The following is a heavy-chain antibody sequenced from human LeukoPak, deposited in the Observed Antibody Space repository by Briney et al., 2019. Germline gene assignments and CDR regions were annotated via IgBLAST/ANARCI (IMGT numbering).Heavy chain of an antibody. Sequence: SETLSLTCAVYGGSFSCYYWSWIRQPPGKGLEWIGEFNHSGSTNYNPSLKSRVTISVDTSKNQFSLKLSSVTAADTAVYYCARGRRGSIRYYYDSSGFNYFDYWGQGTLVTVSS. D-gene: IGHD3-22*01. V-gene: IGHV4-34*01. CDR1: GGSFSCYY. J-gene: IGHJ4*02. CDR3: ARGRRGSIRYYYDSSGFNYFDY. CDR2: FNHSGST.